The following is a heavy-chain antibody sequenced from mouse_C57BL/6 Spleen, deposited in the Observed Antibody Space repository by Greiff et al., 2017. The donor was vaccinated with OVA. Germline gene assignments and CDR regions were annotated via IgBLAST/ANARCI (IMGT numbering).Heavy chain of an antibody. CDR1: GFTFSSYT. J-gene: IGHJ3*01. Sequence: EVKLMESGGGLVKPGGSLKLSCAASGFTFSSYTMSWVRQTPEKRLEWVATISGGGGNTYYPDSVKGRFTISRDNAKNTLYLQMSSLRSEDTALYYCARVPFYYDYDGFAYWGQGTLVTVSA. CDR2: ISGGGGNT. CDR3: ARVPFYYDYDGFAY. V-gene: IGHV5-9*01. D-gene: IGHD2-4*01.